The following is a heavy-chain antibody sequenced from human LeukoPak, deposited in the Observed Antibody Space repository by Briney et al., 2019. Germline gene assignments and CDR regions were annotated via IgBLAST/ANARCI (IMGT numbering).Heavy chain of an antibody. D-gene: IGHD3-10*01. CDR1: GGSISSGGYY. V-gene: IGHV4-30-2*01. J-gene: IGHJ4*02. Sequence: KPSETLSLTCTVSGGSISSGGYYWSWIRQPPGKGLEWIGYIYHSGSTYYNPSPKSRVTISVDRSKNQFSLKLNSVTAADTAVYYCARDSAGSGTYFEYWGQGTLVTVSS. CDR2: IYHSGST. CDR3: ARDSAGSGTYFEY.